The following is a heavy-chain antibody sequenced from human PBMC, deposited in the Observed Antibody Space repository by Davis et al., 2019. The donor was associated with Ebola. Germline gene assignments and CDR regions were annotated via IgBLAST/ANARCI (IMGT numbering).Heavy chain of an antibody. D-gene: IGHD6-13*01. CDR2: MSHSSNTI. Sequence: GESLKISCAASGFTFSTYAMNWVRQAPGKGLEWVSYMSHSSNTIYYADSVKGRFTVSRDNAKNSLYLQMNSLRAEDTAVYYCAGPARQQLYGYWGQGTLVTVSS. V-gene: IGHV3-48*04. CDR3: AGPARQQLYGY. CDR1: GFTFSTYA. J-gene: IGHJ4*02.